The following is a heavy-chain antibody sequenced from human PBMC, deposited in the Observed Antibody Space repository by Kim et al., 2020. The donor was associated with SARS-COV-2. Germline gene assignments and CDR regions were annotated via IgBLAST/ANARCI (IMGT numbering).Heavy chain of an antibody. V-gene: IGHV1-69*04. J-gene: IGHJ4*02. D-gene: IGHD4-17*01. Sequence: SVKVSCKASGSTFSSYAISWVRQAPGQGLEWMGRIIHIFGIANYAQKFQGRVTITADKSTSTAYMELSSLRSEDTAVYYCARDNHDYGDYVTDYWGQGTLVTVSS. CDR3: ARDNHDYGDYVTDY. CDR2: IIHIFGIA. CDR1: GSTFSSYA.